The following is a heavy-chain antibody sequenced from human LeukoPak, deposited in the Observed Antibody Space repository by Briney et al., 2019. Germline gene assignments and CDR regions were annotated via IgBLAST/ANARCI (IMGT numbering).Heavy chain of an antibody. CDR1: GGSISSSNW. V-gene: IGHV4-4*02. J-gene: IGHJ4*02. CDR2: IYHSGST. Sequence: SETLPLTCAVTGGSISSSNWWSWVRQPPGKGLEWIGEIYHSGSTDYNPSLKSRVTISVDKSKNQFSLKLSSVTAADTAVYYCARGQVDTAMAVFDYWGQGTLVTVSS. CDR3: ARGQVDTAMAVFDY. D-gene: IGHD5-18*01.